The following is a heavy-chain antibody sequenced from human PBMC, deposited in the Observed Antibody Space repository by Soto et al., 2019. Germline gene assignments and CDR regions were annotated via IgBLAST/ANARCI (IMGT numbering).Heavy chain of an antibody. CDR2: ISSSGSAI. CDR1: MFSVRSYS. V-gene: IGHV3-48*01. CDR3: AKDRYCSSTSCYAFSYGWFDT. D-gene: IGHD2-2*01. Sequence: SLRLSWYSSMFSVRSYSMDWVRQYPLKLLRLFSFISSSGSAIYYADSVKGRFTISRDNSKNTLYLQMNSLRAEDTAVYYCAKDRYCSSTSCYAFSYGWFDTWGQGTLVTVSS. J-gene: IGHJ5*02.